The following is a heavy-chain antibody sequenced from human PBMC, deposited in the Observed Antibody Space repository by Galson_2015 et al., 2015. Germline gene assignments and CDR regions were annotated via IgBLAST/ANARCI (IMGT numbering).Heavy chain of an antibody. CDR3: ARDLPLVVPAAMGPSGMDV. D-gene: IGHD2-2*01. CDR1: GYTFTSYA. Sequence: SVKVSCKASGYTFTSYAMHWVRQAPGQRLEWMGWINAGNGNTKYSQKFQGRVTITRDTSTSTAYMELRSLRSDDTAVYYCARDLPLVVPAAMGPSGMDVWGQGTTVTVSS. J-gene: IGHJ6*02. V-gene: IGHV1-3*01. CDR2: INAGNGNT.